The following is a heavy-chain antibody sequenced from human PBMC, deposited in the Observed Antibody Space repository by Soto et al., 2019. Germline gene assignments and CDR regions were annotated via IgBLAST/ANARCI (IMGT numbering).Heavy chain of an antibody. V-gene: IGHV4-59*11. Sequence: PSETLSLTYTVSGVSITSHYWTWIRQPPGKGLEWIGNTHYSGSTNYSPSLKGRVIISVDTSENQSSLKLSSVTTADTAVYYCTVGGAGHPFDYWGQGTLVTVSS. D-gene: IGHD3-16*01. CDR3: TVGGAGHPFDY. CDR2: THYSGST. CDR1: GVSITSHY. J-gene: IGHJ4*02.